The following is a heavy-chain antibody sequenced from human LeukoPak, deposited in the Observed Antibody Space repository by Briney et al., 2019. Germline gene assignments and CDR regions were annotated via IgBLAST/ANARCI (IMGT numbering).Heavy chain of an antibody. CDR3: AREAGMNAFDI. V-gene: IGHV3-21*01. CDR1: GFPLSSYS. Sequence: PGGSLRLSCAASGFPLSSYSMNWVRQAPGKGLEWVSFISSSSNYIYYADSVKGRFTISRDNAKNSLYLQMNSLRAEDTAVYYCAREAGMNAFDIWGQGTMVTVSS. D-gene: IGHD6-19*01. CDR2: ISSSSNYI. J-gene: IGHJ3*02.